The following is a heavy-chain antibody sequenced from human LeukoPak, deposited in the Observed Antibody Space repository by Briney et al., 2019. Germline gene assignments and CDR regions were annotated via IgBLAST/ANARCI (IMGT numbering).Heavy chain of an antibody. Sequence: SVKVSCKASGGTFSSYAISWVRQAPGQGLEWMGRIIPILGIANYAQKLQGRVTITADKSTSTAYMELSSLRSEDTAVYYCARGYYDSSGCQYFDYWGQGTLVTVSS. CDR3: ARGYYDSSGCQYFDY. CDR1: GGTFSSYA. CDR2: IIPILGIA. V-gene: IGHV1-69*04. J-gene: IGHJ4*02. D-gene: IGHD3-22*01.